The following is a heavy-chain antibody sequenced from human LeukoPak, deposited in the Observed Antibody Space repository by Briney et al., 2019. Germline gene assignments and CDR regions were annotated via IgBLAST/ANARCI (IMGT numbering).Heavy chain of an antibody. CDR3: AKRGVVIRVILVGFHKQAYYFDS. CDR2: ISDSGGAT. CDR1: GITLSKYG. D-gene: IGHD3-22*01. Sequence: GGSLRLSCAVSGITLSKYGMSWVRQAPGKGLEWVAGISDSGGATNYADSVKGRFTISRDNRKNTLYLQMNSLRAEDTAVYFCAKRGVVIRVILVGFHKQAYYFDSWGQGALVTVSS. V-gene: IGHV3-23*01. J-gene: IGHJ4*02.